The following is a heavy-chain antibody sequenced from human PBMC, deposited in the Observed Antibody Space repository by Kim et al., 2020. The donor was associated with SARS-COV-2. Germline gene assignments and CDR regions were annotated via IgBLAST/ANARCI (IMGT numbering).Heavy chain of an antibody. CDR3: AGGRGAAAGTRYYYGMDV. CDR1: GGSFSGYY. Sequence: SETLSLTCAVYGGSFSGYYWSWIRQPPGKGLEWIGEINNSGSTNYNPYPKSRVTMSVDTSKNQYSLKLSTVTAAGTAGYYCAGGRGAAAGTRYYYGMDVWGQGTTVTVSS. V-gene: IGHV4-34*01. CDR2: INNSGST. J-gene: IGHJ6*02. D-gene: IGHD6-13*01.